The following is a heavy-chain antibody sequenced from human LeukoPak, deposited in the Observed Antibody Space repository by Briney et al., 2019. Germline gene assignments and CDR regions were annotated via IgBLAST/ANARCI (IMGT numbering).Heavy chain of an antibody. Sequence: QPGGSLRLSCAASGFTFSSYWMSWVRPAPGKGREWVANIKQDGSDKYYVDSVKGRFTISRDNAKNSLYLQMNSLRAEDTAVYYCASLIRNFWSGYFDYWGQGTLVTVSS. D-gene: IGHD3-3*01. CDR2: IKQDGSDK. V-gene: IGHV3-7*01. CDR3: ASLIRNFWSGYFDY. CDR1: GFTFSSYW. J-gene: IGHJ4*02.